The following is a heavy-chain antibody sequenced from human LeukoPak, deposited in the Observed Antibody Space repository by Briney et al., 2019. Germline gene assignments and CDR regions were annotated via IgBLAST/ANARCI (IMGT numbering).Heavy chain of an antibody. V-gene: IGHV4-34*01. D-gene: IGHD4-17*01. CDR2: INHSGST. CDR3: ARDSGGTVTTYYFDY. Sequence: SETLSLTCAVYGGSFSGYYWSWIRQPPGKGLEWIWEINHSGSTNYNPSLKSRVTISVDTSKNQFSLKLSSVTAADTAVYYCARDSGGTVTTYYFDYWGQGTLVTVSS. CDR1: GGSFSGYY. J-gene: IGHJ4*02.